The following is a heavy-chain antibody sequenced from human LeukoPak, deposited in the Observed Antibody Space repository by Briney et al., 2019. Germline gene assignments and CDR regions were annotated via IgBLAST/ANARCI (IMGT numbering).Heavy chain of an antibody. CDR2: IRYDGSRE. CDR1: GYTFTGYY. CDR3: AKDREPIGRSWPAD. V-gene: IGHV3-30*02. J-gene: IGHJ4*02. Sequence: SCKASGYTFTGYYMHWVRQAPGKGLEWVAVIRYDGSREYYADSVKGRFTISRDNAKNTLYLQLNSLRSEDTAVYYCAKDREPIGRSWPADWSQGTPVTVSS. D-gene: IGHD6-13*01.